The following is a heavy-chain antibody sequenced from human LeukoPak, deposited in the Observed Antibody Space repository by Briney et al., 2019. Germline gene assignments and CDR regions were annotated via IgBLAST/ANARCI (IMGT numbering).Heavy chain of an antibody. CDR1: GFTFSRYW. V-gene: IGHV3-7*01. D-gene: IGHD6-13*01. CDR3: AKEGYSRGYYSYYYMDV. CDR2: IKEDGGEK. J-gene: IGHJ6*03. Sequence: GGSLRLSCAASGFTFSRYWMSWVRQAPGKGLEWVANIKEDGGEKFHVDSVKGRFTISRDNSKNTLYVQMNSLRAEDTAVYYCAKEGYSRGYYSYYYMDVWGKGTTVTVSS.